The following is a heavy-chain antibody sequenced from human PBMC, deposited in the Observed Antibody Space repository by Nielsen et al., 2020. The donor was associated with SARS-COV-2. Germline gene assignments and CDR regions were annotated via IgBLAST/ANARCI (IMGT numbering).Heavy chain of an antibody. Sequence: GESLKISCAASGFTFSSYSMNWVRQAPGKGLEWVSYISSSSGTIYYADSVKGRFTISRDNAKNSLYLQMNSLRAEDTALYHCVRQTHYYYYYGMDVWGQGTTVTVSS. V-gene: IGHV3-48*04. CDR1: GFTFSSYS. CDR3: VRQTHYYYYYGMDV. J-gene: IGHJ6*02. CDR2: ISSSSGTI.